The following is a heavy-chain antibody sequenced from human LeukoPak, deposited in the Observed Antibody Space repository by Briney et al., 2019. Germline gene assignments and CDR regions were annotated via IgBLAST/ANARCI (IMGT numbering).Heavy chain of an antibody. CDR1: GGSISSHY. J-gene: IGHJ4*02. D-gene: IGHD5-24*01. V-gene: IGHV4-59*08. CDR2: IYYSGST. Sequence: PSETLSLTCTVSGGSISSHYWSWIRQPPGKGLEWIGYIYYSGSTNYNPSLKSRVTISVDTSKNQFSLKLSSVTAADTAVYYCAGPKLDYWGQGTLVTVSS. CDR3: AGPKLDY.